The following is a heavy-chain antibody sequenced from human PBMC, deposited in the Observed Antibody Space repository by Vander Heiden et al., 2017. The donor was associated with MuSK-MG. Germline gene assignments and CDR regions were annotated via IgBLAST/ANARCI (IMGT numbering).Heavy chain of an antibody. CDR3: AKDPRSYSNYAPVGSAFDI. Sequence: EVQLLESGGGLVQPGGSLRLSCAASGFTFSSYAMGWVRQAPGKGLEWVSAISGSGGSTYYADSVKGRFTISRDNSKNTLYLQMNSLRAEDTAVYYCAKDPRSYSNYAPVGSAFDIWGQGTMVTVSS. CDR1: GFTFSSYA. V-gene: IGHV3-23*01. J-gene: IGHJ3*02. CDR2: ISGSGGST. D-gene: IGHD4-4*01.